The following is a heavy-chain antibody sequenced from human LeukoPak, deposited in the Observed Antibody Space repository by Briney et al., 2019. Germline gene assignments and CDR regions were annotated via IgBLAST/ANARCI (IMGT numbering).Heavy chain of an antibody. Sequence: PGGSLRLSCAASGFTFSSYAMSWVRQAPGKGLEWVSAISGSGSSTYYADSVKGRFTISRDNSKNTLHLQMNSLRAEDTAVYYCAKHIVVVLAAGGLPDFWGQGTLVTVSS. CDR1: GFTFSSYA. CDR3: AKHIVVVLAAGGLPDF. D-gene: IGHD2-2*01. V-gene: IGHV3-23*01. J-gene: IGHJ4*02. CDR2: ISGSGSST.